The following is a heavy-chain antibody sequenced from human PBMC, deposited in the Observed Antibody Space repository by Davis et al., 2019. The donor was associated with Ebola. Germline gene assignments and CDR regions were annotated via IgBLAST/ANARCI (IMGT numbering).Heavy chain of an antibody. CDR3: ARGSRNMDV. CDR1: GFTFRSYW. J-gene: IGHJ6*02. V-gene: IGHV3-7*03. CDR2: IKEDGSEK. Sequence: GGSLRLSCAASGFTFRSYWMSWVRQAPGKGLEWVAKIKEDGSEKLEVDSVKGRFTISRDNAKDSLYLQMNSLRAEDTAVYYCARGSRNMDVWGQGTTVTVSS.